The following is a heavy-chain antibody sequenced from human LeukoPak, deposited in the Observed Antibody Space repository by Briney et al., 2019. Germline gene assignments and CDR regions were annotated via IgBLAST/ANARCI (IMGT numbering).Heavy chain of an antibody. Sequence: SETLSLTCSVTGGSISDYYWSWIRQPPGKGLEWIGYIDHSGTANYNPSLRSRATISVDTSKDQFSLKLTAVTAADTAMYYCXXXXXGYYNGMDVWGQGTTAIVSS. CDR2: IDHSGTA. CDR1: GGSISDYY. V-gene: IGHV4-59*01. J-gene: IGHJ6*02. CDR3: XXXXXGYYNGMDV.